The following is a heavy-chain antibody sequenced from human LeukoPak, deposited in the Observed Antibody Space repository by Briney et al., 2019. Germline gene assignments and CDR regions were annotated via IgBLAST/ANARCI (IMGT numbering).Heavy chain of an antibody. CDR1: GYTFTDYY. J-gene: IGHJ5*02. D-gene: IGHD3-16*01. V-gene: IGHV1-2*02. Sequence: GASVKVSCKASGYTFTDYYLHWVRQAPGQGLEWMGWINPKSGGTNYAQKFQGRVTMTRDTSINTGNMELNWLRSDDTAVYYCARAYEYGWFDPWGQGTLVTVSS. CDR3: ARAYEYGWFDP. CDR2: INPKSGGT.